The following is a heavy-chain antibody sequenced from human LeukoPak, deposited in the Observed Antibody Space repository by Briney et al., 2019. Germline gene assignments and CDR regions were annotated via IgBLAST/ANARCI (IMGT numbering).Heavy chain of an antibody. CDR1: GGSISSGSYY. CDR2: IYTSGST. V-gene: IGHV4-61*02. CDR3: ARARNGEVDY. Sequence: SESLSLTCTVSGGSISSGSYYWSWIRQPAGKGLEWIGRIYTSGSTNYNPSLKSRVTISVDTSKNQFSLKLSSVTAADTAVYYCARARNGEVDYWGQGTLVTVSS. J-gene: IGHJ4*02. D-gene: IGHD2-8*01.